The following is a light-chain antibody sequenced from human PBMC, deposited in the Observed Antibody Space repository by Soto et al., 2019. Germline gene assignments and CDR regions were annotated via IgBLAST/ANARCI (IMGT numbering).Light chain of an antibody. CDR2: GAS. CDR3: QQYNNWPPIT. Sequence: EIVMTQSPATLSVSPGERATLSCRASQSVSSNFAWYQQKPGQAPRLLIYGASTRATSIPARFSGSGAGKEFTLTISSLQSEDFAVYYCQQYNNWPPITFGQGTRLEIK. CDR1: QSVSSN. V-gene: IGKV3-15*01. J-gene: IGKJ5*01.